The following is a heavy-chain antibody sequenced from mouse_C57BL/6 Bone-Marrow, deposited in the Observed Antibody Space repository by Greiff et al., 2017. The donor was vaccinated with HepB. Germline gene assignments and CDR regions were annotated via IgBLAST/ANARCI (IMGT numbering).Heavy chain of an antibody. CDR1: GYTFTSYW. D-gene: IGHD1-1*01. Sequence: EVQLQQSGTVLARPGASVKMSCKTSGYTFTSYWMHWVKQRPGQGLEWIGAIYPGNSDTSYNQKFKGKAKLTAVTSASTAYMELSSLTNEDSAVYYCTRSRYYYGSKYFDVWGTGTTVTVSS. CDR3: TRSRYYYGSKYFDV. V-gene: IGHV1-5*01. J-gene: IGHJ1*03. CDR2: IYPGNSDT.